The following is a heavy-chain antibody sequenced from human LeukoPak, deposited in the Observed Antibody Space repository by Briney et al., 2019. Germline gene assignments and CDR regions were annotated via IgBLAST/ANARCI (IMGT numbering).Heavy chain of an antibody. V-gene: IGHV1-2*02. Sequence: ASVKVTCKASGYTFTGYYMHWVRQAPGQGLEWMGWINPNSGGTNYAQKFQGRVTMTRDTSISTAYMELSRLRSDDTAVYYCARDVSSTRVVVITSWGQGTLVTASS. CDR1: GYTFTGYY. CDR2: INPNSGGT. J-gene: IGHJ4*02. D-gene: IGHD3-22*01. CDR3: ARDVSSTRVVVITS.